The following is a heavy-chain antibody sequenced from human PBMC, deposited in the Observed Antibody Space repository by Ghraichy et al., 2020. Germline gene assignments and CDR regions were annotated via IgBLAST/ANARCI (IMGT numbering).Heavy chain of an antibody. J-gene: IGHJ6*02. CDR1: GFTFSSYW. D-gene: IGHD3-3*01. CDR2: IKQDGSEK. Sequence: GGSLRLSCAASGFTFSSYWMSWVRQAPGKGLEWVANIKQDGSEKYYVDSVKGRFTISRDNAKNSLYLQMNSLRAEDTAVYYCARSQTGYDFWSGYHAYYYYYGMDVWGQGTTVTVSS. V-gene: IGHV3-7*01. CDR3: ARSQTGYDFWSGYHAYYYYYGMDV.